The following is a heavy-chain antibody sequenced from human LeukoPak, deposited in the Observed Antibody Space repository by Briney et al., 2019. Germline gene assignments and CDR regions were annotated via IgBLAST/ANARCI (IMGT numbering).Heavy chain of an antibody. Sequence: PGGSLRLSCAASGFTFSSYGMNWVRQAPGKGLEWVSSIGRSPSYIYYADPVKGRFTISRDNAKDSLDLQMNSLRAEDTAVYYCARLTSYNHDYSGRYGLDVWGQGTTVTVSS. CDR1: GFTFSSYG. CDR3: ARLTSYNHDYSGRYGLDV. D-gene: IGHD1-14*01. V-gene: IGHV3-21*01. CDR2: IGRSPSYI. J-gene: IGHJ6*02.